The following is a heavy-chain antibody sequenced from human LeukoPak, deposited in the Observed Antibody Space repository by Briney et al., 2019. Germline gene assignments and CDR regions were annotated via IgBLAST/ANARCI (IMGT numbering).Heavy chain of an antibody. J-gene: IGHJ4*02. CDR3: APNFWSGYLTDY. Sequence: PGGPLNSPGLAPGSPSGGLTITWFAQPQGKGLKWFSYISGSSNTIYHADSVKGRFTISRDNAKNSLYLQMNSLRDEDTAVYYCAPNFWSGYLTDYWGQGTLVTVSS. CDR1: GSPSGGLT. D-gene: IGHD3-3*01. CDR2: ISGSSNTI. V-gene: IGHV3-48*02.